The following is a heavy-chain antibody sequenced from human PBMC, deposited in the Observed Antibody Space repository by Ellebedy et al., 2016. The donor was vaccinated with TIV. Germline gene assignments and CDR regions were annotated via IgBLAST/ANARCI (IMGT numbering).Heavy chain of an antibody. V-gene: IGHV3-74*01. CDR2: FNSDGSGT. CDR3: AGTHINMIVD. J-gene: IGHJ4*02. CDR1: GFIFSSYW. Sequence: PGGSLRLSCTASGFIFSSYWMHLVRQAPGKGLVWVSRFNSDGSGTSYADSVKGRFTISRDNAKNTLYLQMNSLRVEDTAVYYCAGTHINMIVDWGQGTLVTVSS. D-gene: IGHD3-22*01.